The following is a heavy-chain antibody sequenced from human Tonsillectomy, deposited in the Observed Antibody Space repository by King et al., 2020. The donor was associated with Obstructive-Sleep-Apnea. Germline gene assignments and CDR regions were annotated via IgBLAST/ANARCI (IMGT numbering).Heavy chain of an antibody. CDR2: ITSSSSYI. D-gene: IGHD1-26*01. Sequence: EVQLVESGGGLVKPGGSLRLSCAASGFTFSSYSMNWVRQAPGKGLEWVSSITSSSSYIYYADTVKGRFTISRDNAKNSLYLQMNSLRAEDTAVYYCAREGEEGWEIDYWGQGTLVTVSS. CDR3: AREGEEGWEIDY. J-gene: IGHJ4*02. V-gene: IGHV3-21*01. CDR1: GFTFSSYS.